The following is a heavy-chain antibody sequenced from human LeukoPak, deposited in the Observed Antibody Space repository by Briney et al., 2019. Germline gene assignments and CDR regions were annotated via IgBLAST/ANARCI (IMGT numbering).Heavy chain of an antibody. Sequence: SETLSLTCAVYGGSFSGYYWSWIRQPPGKGLEWIGEINHSGSTNYNPSLKSRVTISVDTSKNQFSLKLSSVTAADTAVYHCARGGWKYSSSKGVHFFDYWGQGTLVTVSS. V-gene: IGHV4-34*01. J-gene: IGHJ4*02. CDR2: INHSGST. CDR3: ARGGWKYSSSKGVHFFDY. D-gene: IGHD6-6*01. CDR1: GGSFSGYY.